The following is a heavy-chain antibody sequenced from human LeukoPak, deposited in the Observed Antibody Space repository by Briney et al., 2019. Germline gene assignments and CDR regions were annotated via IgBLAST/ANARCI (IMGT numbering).Heavy chain of an antibody. CDR2: IKQDGSEK. D-gene: IGHD3-10*01. Sequence: PGGSLRLSCAASGFTFSSYWMSWVRQAPGKGLEWVANIKQDGSEKYYVDSVKGRFTISRDNAKNSLYLQMNSLRAEDTAVYYCARERFAYYGSGSPLDYWGQGTLVTVSS. V-gene: IGHV3-7*01. CDR3: ARERFAYYGSGSPLDY. CDR1: GFTFSSYW. J-gene: IGHJ4*02.